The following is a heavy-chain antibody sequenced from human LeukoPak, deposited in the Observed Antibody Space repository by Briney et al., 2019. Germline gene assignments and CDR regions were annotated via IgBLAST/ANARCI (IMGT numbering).Heavy chain of an antibody. V-gene: IGHV4-38-2*02. CDR1: GYSISSGYY. J-gene: IGHJ4*02. CDR2: IYHSGST. CDR3: AGFTFFRGVITFDY. Sequence: PSETLSLTCTVSGYSISSGYYWGWIRQPPGKGPEWIGSIYHSGSTYYNPSLKSRVTISVDTSKNQFSLKLSSVTAADTAVYSCAGFTFFRGVITFDYWGQGTLVTVSS. D-gene: IGHD3-10*01.